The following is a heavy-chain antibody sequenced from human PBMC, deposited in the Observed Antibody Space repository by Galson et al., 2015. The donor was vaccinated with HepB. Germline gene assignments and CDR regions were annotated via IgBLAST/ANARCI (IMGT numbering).Heavy chain of an antibody. V-gene: IGHV4-59*01. CDR3: ARDGRMSPMDV. CDR2: IYYSGST. J-gene: IGHJ6*03. CDR1: GGSISSYY. Sequence: ETLSLTCTASGGSISSYYWSWIRQPPGKGLEWIGYIYYSGSTNYNPSLKSRVTISVDTSKNQFSLKLSSVTAADTAVYYCARDGRMSPMDVWGKGTTVTVSS.